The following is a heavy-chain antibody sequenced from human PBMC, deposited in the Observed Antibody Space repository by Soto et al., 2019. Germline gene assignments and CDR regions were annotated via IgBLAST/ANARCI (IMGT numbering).Heavy chain of an antibody. V-gene: IGHV4-39*01. CDR3: ARQLTENWNYRWFDP. CDR2: IYYSGST. D-gene: IGHD1-7*01. Sequence: NPSETLSLTCTVSGGSISSSSYYWGWIRQPPGKGLEWIGSIYYSGSTYYNPSLKSRVTISVDTSKNQFSLKLSSVTAADTAVYYCARQLTENWNYRWFDPWGQGTLVTVSS. CDR1: GGSISSSSYY. J-gene: IGHJ5*02.